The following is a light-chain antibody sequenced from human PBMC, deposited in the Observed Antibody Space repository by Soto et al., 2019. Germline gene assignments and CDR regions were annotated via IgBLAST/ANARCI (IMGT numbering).Light chain of an antibody. CDR2: AAS. V-gene: IGKV1-39*01. J-gene: IGKJ1*01. CDR3: QQSYSRVT. Sequence: DIQMTQSPSSLSASVGDRVTITCRASQTISSRLSWYQQKPGKAPNLLLYAASRLQSGVPSRFNGSGSGTEFTLTISSLQPEDFATYYCQQSYSRVTFGQGTKVDIK. CDR1: QTISSR.